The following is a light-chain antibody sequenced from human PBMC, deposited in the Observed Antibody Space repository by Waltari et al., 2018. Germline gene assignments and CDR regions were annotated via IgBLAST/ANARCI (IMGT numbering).Light chain of an antibody. CDR1: QSVNTD. Sequence: DIVLTQSPATLSVSPGERATLSCRASQSVNTDLAWYQHKPGQGPRLRIDDAANRATGIPARFSGGGSGTDFTLTISSLEPEDFGIYYCQQRSYLITFGQGTRLEIK. CDR2: DAA. CDR3: QQRSYLIT. V-gene: IGKV3-11*01. J-gene: IGKJ5*01.